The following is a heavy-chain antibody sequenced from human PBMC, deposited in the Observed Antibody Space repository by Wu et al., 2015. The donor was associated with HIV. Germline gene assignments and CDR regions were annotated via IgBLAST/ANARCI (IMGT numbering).Heavy chain of an antibody. V-gene: IGHV1-2*02. CDR3: ASGSGDFDY. CDR2: INPNSGAT. D-gene: IGHD3-10*01. J-gene: IGHJ4*02. Sequence: GQLVQSGAEVKKPGASVKVSCKASGYIFTGYYLHWVRQAPGQGLEWMGWINPNSGATNYAQKFQGRVTMTRDTSITTAYLELSNLRSDDTAVYYCASGSGDFDYWGQGTLVTVSS. CDR1: GYIFTGYY.